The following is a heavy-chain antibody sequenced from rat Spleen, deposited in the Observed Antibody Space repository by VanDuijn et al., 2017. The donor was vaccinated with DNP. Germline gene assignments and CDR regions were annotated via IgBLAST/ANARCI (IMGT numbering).Heavy chain of an antibody. V-gene: IGHV4-2*01. CDR1: GFNFNDYW. Sequence: EVKLVESGGGLVQPGRSLKLSCAASGFNFNDYWMGWVRQAPGKGLEWIGQINKDSSIINYTPSLKEKITISRDNAQNTLYLQMSELGSEDTAIYYCAKGPNYGGWSDYFDYWGQGVMVTVSS. D-gene: IGHD1-11*01. CDR3: AKGPNYGGWSDYFDY. J-gene: IGHJ2*01. CDR2: INKDSSII.